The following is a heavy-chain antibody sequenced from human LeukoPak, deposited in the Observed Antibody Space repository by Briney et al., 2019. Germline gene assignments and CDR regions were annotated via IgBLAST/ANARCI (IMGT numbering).Heavy chain of an antibody. D-gene: IGHD3-22*01. CDR1: GFTFSSYA. Sequence: GGSLRLSCAASGFTFSSYAMSWVRQAPGKGLEWVSAISGSGGSTYYADSVKGRFTISRDNPKNTLYLQMNSLRAEDTAVYYCAKDIAPYYYDSSGYGSFDYWGQGTLVTVSS. CDR2: ISGSGGST. CDR3: AKDIAPYYYDSSGYGSFDY. V-gene: IGHV3-23*01. J-gene: IGHJ4*02.